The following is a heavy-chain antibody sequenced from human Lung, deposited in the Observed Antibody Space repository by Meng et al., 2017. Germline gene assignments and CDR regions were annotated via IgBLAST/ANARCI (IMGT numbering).Heavy chain of an antibody. CDR2: IYHSGRT. Sequence: VRFRASCPGLVNHPGYLSFTCAGFGGSLRARNWWSWVPQSPGKGLEWIGEIYHSGRTNYNPSLESRVTISLDQSQNHFSLKVKSVTAADTAVYYCVRGGQDQAYYDFWSGPFDPWGQGTLVTVSS. D-gene: IGHD3-3*01. J-gene: IGHJ5*02. CDR3: VRGGQDQAYYDFWSGPFDP. V-gene: IGHV4-4*03. CDR1: GGSLRARNW.